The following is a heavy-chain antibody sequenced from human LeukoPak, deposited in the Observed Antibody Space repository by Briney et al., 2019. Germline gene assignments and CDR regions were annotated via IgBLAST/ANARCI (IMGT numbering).Heavy chain of an antibody. J-gene: IGHJ4*02. CDR3: ARESVNYYDSSGYRPHDY. CDR2: IYYSGST. CDR1: GGSISSYY. D-gene: IGHD3-22*01. Sequence: SETLSLTCTVSGGSISSYYWSWIRQPPGKGLEWIGYIYYSGSTNYNPSLKSRVTISVDTSKNQFSLKPSSVTAAGTAVYYCARESVNYYDSSGYRPHDYWGQGTLVTVPS. V-gene: IGHV4-59*12.